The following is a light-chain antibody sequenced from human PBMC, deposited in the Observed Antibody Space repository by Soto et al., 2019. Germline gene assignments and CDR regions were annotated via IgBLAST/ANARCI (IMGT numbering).Light chain of an antibody. V-gene: IGLV8-61*01. CDR2: NTN. CDR3: ALYVGSGIHWV. Sequence: QNVVTQEPSFSVSPGGTVTLTCGLTSGSVSTRNYPSWYQQIPGQAPRTLIYNTNTRSSGVPDRFSGSILGNKAALTITGAQAADESDYYCALYVGSGIHWVFGGGTKLTVL. CDR1: SGSVSTRNY. J-gene: IGLJ3*02.